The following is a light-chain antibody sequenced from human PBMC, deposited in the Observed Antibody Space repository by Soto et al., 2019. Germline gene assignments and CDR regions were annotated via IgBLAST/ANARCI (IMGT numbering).Light chain of an antibody. CDR2: SAS. Sequence: ETVVTQSPATLSLSPGETATLSCRASQSVSTRLEWYQQKPGQAPRLLINSASNRATGIPARFSGSGSGTDFTLTISSLDAEDFAVYYCHQSSNWPYTFGQGTKLEIK. J-gene: IGKJ2*01. CDR1: QSVSTR. V-gene: IGKV3-11*01. CDR3: HQSSNWPYT.